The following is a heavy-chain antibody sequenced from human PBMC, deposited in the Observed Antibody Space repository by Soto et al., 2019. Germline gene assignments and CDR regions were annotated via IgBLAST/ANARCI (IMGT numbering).Heavy chain of an antibody. CDR3: ARSRYTSGWWTPPFDY. CDR1: GDSISSYY. Sequence: SEALSLTCAVSGDSISSYYWSWIRQPPGKGLEWIGYIYYSGSTNYNPSLKSRVTISVDTSKNQFSLKLTSVTAADTAVYYCARSRYTSGWWTPPFDYWGQGTLVTVSS. CDR2: IYYSGST. V-gene: IGHV4-59*01. D-gene: IGHD6-19*01. J-gene: IGHJ4*02.